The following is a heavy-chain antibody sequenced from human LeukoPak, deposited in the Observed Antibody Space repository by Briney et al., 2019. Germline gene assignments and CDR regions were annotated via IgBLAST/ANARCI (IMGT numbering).Heavy chain of an antibody. J-gene: IGHJ4*02. V-gene: IGHV3-7*01. CDR3: ARAATTVTTLDFDY. CDR2: IKQDGSEK. Sequence: PGGSLRLSCAASGFTFSSYWMSWVRQAPGKGLEWVANIKQDGSEKYYVDSVKGRFTISRDNAKNSLYLQMNSLRAEDTAVYYCARAATTVTTLDFDYWGQGTLVTVSS. D-gene: IGHD4-17*01. CDR1: GFTFSSYW.